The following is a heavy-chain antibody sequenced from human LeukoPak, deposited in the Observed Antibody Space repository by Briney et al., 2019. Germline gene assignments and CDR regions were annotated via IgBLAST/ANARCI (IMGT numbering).Heavy chain of an antibody. V-gene: IGHV5-51*01. D-gene: IGHD1-26*01. Sequence: GESLKISCKGSGYTFTNYWMGWVGHLPGKGLEWMGIIYPGDSDTRYSPSFQGQVTISADKSISTAYLQWSSLKASNTAMYYCAGGGSYSTFDDWGQGTLVTVSS. CDR1: GYTFTNYW. J-gene: IGHJ4*02. CDR3: AGGGSYSTFDD. CDR2: IYPGDSDT.